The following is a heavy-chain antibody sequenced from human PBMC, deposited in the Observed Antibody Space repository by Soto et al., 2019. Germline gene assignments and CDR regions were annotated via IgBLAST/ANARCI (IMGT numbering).Heavy chain of an antibody. J-gene: IGHJ4*02. V-gene: IGHV4-30-2*01. Sequence: QLQLQESGSGLVKPSQTLSLTCAVSGGSISSGGYSWSWIRQPPGKGLEWIGYIYHSGSTYYNPSLKSRVTITVARSTNQFSLKLSSETAADTAGYYCARATVTRVDYWGQGTLVTVSS. CDR2: IYHSGST. D-gene: IGHD4-17*01. CDR3: ARATVTRVDY. CDR1: GGSISSGGYS.